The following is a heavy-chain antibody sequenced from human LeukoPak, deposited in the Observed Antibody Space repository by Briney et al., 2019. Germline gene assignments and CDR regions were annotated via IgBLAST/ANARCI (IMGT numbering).Heavy chain of an antibody. CDR3: ARDGSDTATSPLDY. V-gene: IGHV1-69*01. D-gene: IGHD5-18*01. J-gene: IGHJ4*02. Sequence: SVKVSCKASGGTFSSYAISWVRQAPGRGLEWMGGIIPIFGTANYAQKFQGRVTITADESTSTAYMELSSLRSEDTAVYYCARDGSDTATSPLDYWGQGTLVTVSS. CDR1: GGTFSSYA. CDR2: IIPIFGTA.